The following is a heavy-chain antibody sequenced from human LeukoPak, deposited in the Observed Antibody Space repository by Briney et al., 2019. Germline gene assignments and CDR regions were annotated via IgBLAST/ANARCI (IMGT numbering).Heavy chain of an antibody. CDR3: AKEFYYDSSGTFDH. CDR2: ISGSGGST. V-gene: IGHV3-23*01. CDR1: GFTFSSYD. D-gene: IGHD3-22*01. Sequence: QPGGSLRLSCAASGFTFSSYDMSWVRQAPGNGLEWVSGISGSGGSTHYADSVKGRFTISRDNSKNTLYLQMNSLRAEDTAVYYCAKEFYYDSSGTFDHWGQGTLVTVSS. J-gene: IGHJ4*02.